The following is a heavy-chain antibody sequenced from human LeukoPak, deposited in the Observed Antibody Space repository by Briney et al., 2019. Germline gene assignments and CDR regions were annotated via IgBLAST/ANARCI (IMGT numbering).Heavy chain of an antibody. CDR1: GYTFTGYY. J-gene: IGHJ3*02. D-gene: IGHD3-22*01. CDR3: ARARITMIVVVITGDAFDI. Sequence: ASVKVSCKASGYTFTGYYMHWVRQAPGQGLEWMGWINPNSGGTNYAQKFQGRVTMTRDTSISTAYMELSRLRSDDTAVYYCARARITMIVVVITGDAFDIWGQGTMVTVSS. CDR2: INPNSGGT. V-gene: IGHV1-2*02.